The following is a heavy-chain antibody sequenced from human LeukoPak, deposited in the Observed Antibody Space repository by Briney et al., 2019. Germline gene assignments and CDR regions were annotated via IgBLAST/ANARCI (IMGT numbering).Heavy chain of an antibody. CDR1: GGTFSSYA. CDR2: IIPIFGTA. V-gene: IGHV1-69*05. CDR3: ARGLYSSSQQPR. D-gene: IGHD6-13*01. J-gene: IGHJ4*02. Sequence: SVKVSCKASGGTFSSYAISWVRQAPGQGLEWMGGIIPIFGTANYAQKFQGRVTITTDESTSTAYMELSSLRSEDTAVYYCARGLYSSSQQPRWGQGTLVTVSS.